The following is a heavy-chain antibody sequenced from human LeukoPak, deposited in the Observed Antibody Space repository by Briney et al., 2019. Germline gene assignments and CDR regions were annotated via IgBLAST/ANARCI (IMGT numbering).Heavy chain of an antibody. CDR1: GGSISSYY. D-gene: IGHD3-10*01. J-gene: IGHJ4*02. CDR3: ARYPGLEGAGSKGAFDY. V-gene: IGHV4-59*01. CDR2: IYYSGST. Sequence: SETLSLTCTVSGGSISSYYWSWIRQPPGKGLDWIGYIYYSGSTNYNPSLKSRVTISVDMSKNQFSLKLRSVTAADTAVYYCARYPGLEGAGSKGAFDYWGQGTLVTVSS.